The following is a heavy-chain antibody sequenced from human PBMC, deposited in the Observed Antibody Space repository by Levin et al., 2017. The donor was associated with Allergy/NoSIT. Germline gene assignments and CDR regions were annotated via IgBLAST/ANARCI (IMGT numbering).Heavy chain of an antibody. D-gene: IGHD6-19*01. J-gene: IGHJ4*02. Sequence: RASVKVSCKASGYTFTGYYIHWVRQAPGQGLEWMGRINPNSGGTNYARAFQDRVTMARDTSISTAYMELSRLTSDDTAMYYCARDMGPGTAVPLLDNWGQGTLVTVSS. V-gene: IGHV1-2*06. CDR3: ARDMGPGTAVPLLDN. CDR1: GYTFTGYY. CDR2: INPNSGGT.